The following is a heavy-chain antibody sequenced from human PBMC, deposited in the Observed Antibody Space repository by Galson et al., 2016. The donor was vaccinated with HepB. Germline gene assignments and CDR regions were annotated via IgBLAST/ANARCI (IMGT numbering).Heavy chain of an antibody. CDR1: GFTFSSYA. CDR3: ANSVLVYDNLTGYYRRGADY. J-gene: IGHJ4*02. D-gene: IGHD3-9*01. Sequence: SLRLSCAASGFTFSSYAMSWVRQAPGKGLEWVSSSGSGGPTYYADSVKGRFTISRDKSKNTLFLQMHSLRADDPDVYYGANSVLVYDNLTGYYRRGADYWGQGTLVTVS. V-gene: IGHV3-23*01. CDR2: SGSGGPT.